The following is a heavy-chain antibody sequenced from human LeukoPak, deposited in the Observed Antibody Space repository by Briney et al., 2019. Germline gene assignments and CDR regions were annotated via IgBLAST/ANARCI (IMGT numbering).Heavy chain of an antibody. J-gene: IGHJ4*02. D-gene: IGHD6-13*01. CDR2: ISVYIGNT. Sequence: ASVKVSCEASGYTFTSYGISWVRQAPGQGLEWMGWISVYIGNTNYAQNFHGRVTVTTDASTSTAYMDLGSLRSDDTAVYYCARCCSSWYCLDYWGQGTLVTVSS. V-gene: IGHV1-18*01. CDR1: GYTFTSYG. CDR3: ARCCSSWYCLDY.